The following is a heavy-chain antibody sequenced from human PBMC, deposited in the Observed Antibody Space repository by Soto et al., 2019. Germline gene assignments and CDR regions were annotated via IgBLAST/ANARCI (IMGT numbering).Heavy chain of an antibody. D-gene: IGHD3-3*02. Sequence: GGSLRLSCAASGFTFSSYGMHWVRQAPGKGLEWVAVIWYDGSNKYYADSVKGRFTISRDNSKNTLYLQMNSLRAEDTAVYYCARVSSQRWLQPPNKRFCWFDPWGQGTLVTVSS. CDR2: IWYDGSNK. CDR1: GFTFSSYG. V-gene: IGHV3-33*01. J-gene: IGHJ5*02. CDR3: ARVSSQRWLQPPNKRFCWFDP.